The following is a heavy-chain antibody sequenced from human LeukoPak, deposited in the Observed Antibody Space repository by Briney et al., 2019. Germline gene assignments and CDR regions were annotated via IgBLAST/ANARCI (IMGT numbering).Heavy chain of an antibody. CDR3: AKVGDDSYGDYVGLDY. V-gene: IGHV3-30*18. CDR2: ISYDGSNK. D-gene: IGHD4-17*01. Sequence: GGSLRLSCAASGFTFSSYGMHWVRQAPGKGLEWVAVISYDGSNKYYADSVKGRFTISRDNSKNTLYLQMNSLRAEDTAVYYCAKVGDDSYGDYVGLDYWGQGTLVTVSS. CDR1: GFTFSSYG. J-gene: IGHJ4*02.